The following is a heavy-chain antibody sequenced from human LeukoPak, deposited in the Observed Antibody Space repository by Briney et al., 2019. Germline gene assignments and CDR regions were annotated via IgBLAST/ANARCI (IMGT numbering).Heavy chain of an antibody. J-gene: IGHJ4*02. CDR3: SRHYLYGDSSWDS. Sequence: SETLSLTCTVSGGTINSHYWSWIQQSPGEGLEWIAYTHTSGRTKYNPSLKSRVTISLDTSKNQVSLKLYSVTAADTAVYFCSRHYLYGDSSWDSWGPGNLVIVSS. D-gene: IGHD4-17*01. V-gene: IGHV4-4*09. CDR1: GGTINSHY. CDR2: THTSGRT.